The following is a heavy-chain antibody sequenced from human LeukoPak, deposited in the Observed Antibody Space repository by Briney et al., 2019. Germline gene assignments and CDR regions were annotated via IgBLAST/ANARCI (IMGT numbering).Heavy chain of an antibody. J-gene: IGHJ4*02. CDR1: GFTFSSYA. CDR2: ISGSGGST. V-gene: IGHV3-23*01. D-gene: IGHD3-22*01. CDR3: AKFMDSYYYDSSGYYGFDY. Sequence: GGSLRLSCAASGFTFSSYAMSWVRQAPGKGLEWVSAISGSGGSTYYADSVKGRFTISRDTYKNTLYLKMNRLRAEDTAVYYCAKFMDSYYYDSSGYYGFDYWGQGTLVTVSS.